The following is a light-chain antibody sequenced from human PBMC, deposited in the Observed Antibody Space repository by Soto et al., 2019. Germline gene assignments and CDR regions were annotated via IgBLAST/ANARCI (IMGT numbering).Light chain of an antibody. J-gene: IGKJ2*02. V-gene: IGKV4-1*01. Sequence: DIVMTQSPDSLAVSLGERATINCKSSQSVFSNSKNKNYFAWYQQKPGQPPKLLIYWASTRESGVPDRFSGSGSWTDFTLTISSLQAEDVAVYYCQQYFNTPRTFGQGTKLAIK. CDR1: QSVFSNSKNKNY. CDR2: WAS. CDR3: QQYFNTPRT.